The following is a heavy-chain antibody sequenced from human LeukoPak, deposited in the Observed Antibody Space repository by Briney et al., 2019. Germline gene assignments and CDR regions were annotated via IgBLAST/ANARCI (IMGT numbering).Heavy chain of an antibody. J-gene: IGHJ4*02. V-gene: IGHV4-59*01. CDR1: GVSISSYY. CDR3: AREGRRPGYFDY. Sequence: SETLSLTCTVSGVSISSYYWSWIRQPPGKGLEWIGYIYYSGSTNYNPSLKSRVTISVDTSKNQFSLKLSSVTAADTAVYYCAREGRRPGYFDYWGQGTLVTVSS. CDR2: IYYSGST.